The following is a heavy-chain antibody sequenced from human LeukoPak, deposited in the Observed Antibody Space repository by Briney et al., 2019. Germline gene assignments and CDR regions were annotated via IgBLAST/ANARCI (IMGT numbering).Heavy chain of an antibody. V-gene: IGHV3-21*01. D-gene: IGHD1-26*01. Sequence: PGGSLRLSCVVSGFTFSNYWMSWVRQAPGKGLEWVSSISSSSSYIYYADSVKGRFTISRDNAKNSLYLQMNSLRAEDTAVYYCARVIVGASAGPLDYWGQGTLVTVSS. CDR1: GFTFSNYW. CDR3: ARVIVGASAGPLDY. CDR2: ISSSSSYI. J-gene: IGHJ4*02.